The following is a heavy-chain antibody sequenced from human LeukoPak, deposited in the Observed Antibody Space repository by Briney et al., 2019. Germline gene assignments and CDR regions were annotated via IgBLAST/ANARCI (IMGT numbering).Heavy chain of an antibody. Sequence: GGSLRLSCVASGFTFRSYGMHWARQAPGKGLEWVAVIAYDGSNKYYADSVKGRFTISRDNSKNTLYLQMNSLRAEDTAVYYCAKSAFGHSSNWYYFDYWGQGTLVTVSS. D-gene: IGHD6-13*01. CDR2: IAYDGSNK. J-gene: IGHJ4*02. CDR3: AKSAFGHSSNWYYFDY. V-gene: IGHV3-30*18. CDR1: GFTFRSYG.